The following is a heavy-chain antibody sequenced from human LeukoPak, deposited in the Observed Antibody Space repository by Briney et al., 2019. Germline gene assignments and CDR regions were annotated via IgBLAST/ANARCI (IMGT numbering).Heavy chain of an antibody. CDR2: IYYIGST. V-gene: IGHV4-59*01. J-gene: IGHJ4*02. CDR1: GDSISGYY. Sequence: SETLSLTCTVSGDSISGYYWSWIRQPPGKGLEWIGYIYYIGSTYYNPSLKSRVTISVDTSKNQFSLGLNSVTAADTAVYYCARGRGGFYYDSSAIGKFDYWGQGTLVTVSS. D-gene: IGHD3-22*01. CDR3: ARGRGGFYYDSSAIGKFDY.